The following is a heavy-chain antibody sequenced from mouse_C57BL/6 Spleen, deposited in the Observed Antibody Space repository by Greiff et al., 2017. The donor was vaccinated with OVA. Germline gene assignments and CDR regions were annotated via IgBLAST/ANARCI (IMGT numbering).Heavy chain of an antibody. CDR2: IDPSDSYT. CDR3: ARELRRDAMDY. Sequence: QVQLQQPGAELVKPGASVKLSCKASGYTFTSYWMQWVKQRPGQGLEWIGEIDPSDSYTNYNQKFKGKATLTVDTSSRTAYMQLSSLTSEDSAVYYCARELRRDAMDYWGQGTSGTVSS. CDR1: GYTFTSYW. V-gene: IGHV1-50*01. J-gene: IGHJ4*01.